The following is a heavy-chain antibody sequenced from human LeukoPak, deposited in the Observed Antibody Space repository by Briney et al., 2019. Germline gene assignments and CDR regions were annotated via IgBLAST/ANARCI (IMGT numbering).Heavy chain of an antibody. CDR2: IYYSGST. V-gene: IGHV4-30-4*07. CDR1: GGSISSGGYS. J-gene: IGHJ6*02. Sequence: SQTLSLTCAVSGGSISSGGYSWSWIRQPPGKGLEWIGYIYYSGSTNYNPSLKSRVTISVDTSKNQFSLKLSSVTAADTAVYYCARLSSNSFYYYYGMDVWGQGTTVTVSS. CDR3: ARLSSNSFYYYYGMDV. D-gene: IGHD4-23*01.